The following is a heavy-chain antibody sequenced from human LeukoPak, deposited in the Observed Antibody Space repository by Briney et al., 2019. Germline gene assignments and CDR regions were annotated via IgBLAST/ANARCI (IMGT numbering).Heavy chain of an antibody. V-gene: IGHV1-69*13. CDR2: IIPIFGTA. CDR3: ARDAYGSGSYSWFDP. Sequence: SVKVSCKASGGTFSSYAISWVRQAPGQGLEWMGGIIPIFGTANYAQKFQGRVTITADESTSTAYMELSSLKSEDTAVYYCARDAYGSGSYSWFDPWGQGTLVTVSS. D-gene: IGHD3-10*01. CDR1: GGTFSSYA. J-gene: IGHJ5*02.